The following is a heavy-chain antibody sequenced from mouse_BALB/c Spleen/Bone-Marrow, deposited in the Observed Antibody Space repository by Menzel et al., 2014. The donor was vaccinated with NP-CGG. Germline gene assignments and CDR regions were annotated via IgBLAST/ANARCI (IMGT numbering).Heavy chain of an antibody. CDR2: IHPSDSES. Sequence: QVQLKQSGAELVRPGTSVQQSCKASGYSFTNYWTNWVKQRPGQGLEWIGMIHPSDSESRLNQKFKDKATLTVDKSSTTAYMQLSSPTSEDSAVYYCARGLGEIWGYWDQGTTLTVSS. V-gene: IGHV1-61*01. CDR1: GYSFTNYW. CDR3: ARGLGEIWGY. D-gene: IGHD4-1*01. J-gene: IGHJ2*01.